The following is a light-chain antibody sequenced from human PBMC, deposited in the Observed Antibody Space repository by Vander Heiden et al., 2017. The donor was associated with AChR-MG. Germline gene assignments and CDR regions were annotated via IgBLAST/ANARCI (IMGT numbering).Light chain of an antibody. Sequence: QSALTQPRSVSGSPGQSVTISCTGTGSDVGGYNYVSWYQQHPGNAPKLIIYDVTKRPSGVPDRFSGSKSGNTASLTISGLQAEDEADYFCCSYAGTYTLVFGGGTKLTVL. V-gene: IGLV2-11*01. J-gene: IGLJ3*02. CDR2: DVT. CDR3: CSYAGTYTLV. CDR1: GSDVGGYNY.